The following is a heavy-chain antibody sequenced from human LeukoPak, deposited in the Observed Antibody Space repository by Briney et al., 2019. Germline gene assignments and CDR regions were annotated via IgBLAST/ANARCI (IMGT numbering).Heavy chain of an antibody. V-gene: IGHV4-59*01. CDR3: ARTYYDFRIGQGFDP. CDR1: GGSISSYY. J-gene: IGHJ5*02. Sequence: PSETLSLTCTVSGGSISSYYWSWIRQPPGKGLEWIGYIYYSGSTNYNPSLKSRVTISVDTSKNQFSLKLSSVTAADTAVYYCARTYYDFRIGQGFDPWGQGTLVTVSS. CDR2: IYYSGST. D-gene: IGHD3-3*01.